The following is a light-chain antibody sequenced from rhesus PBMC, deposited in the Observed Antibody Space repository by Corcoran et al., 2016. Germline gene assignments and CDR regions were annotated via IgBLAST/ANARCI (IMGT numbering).Light chain of an antibody. CDR3: QQDYIWPLT. CDR2: GAS. Sequence: EIVMTQSPATLSLSPGERTTLSCRASQSVSSNLAWYHQKPGQAPKLLIYGASSRDTGIPDSFRGIGSGTDFTLTINSLEPVDVGVYYCQQDYIWPLTFGGGTKVELK. CDR1: QSVSSN. J-gene: IGKJ4*01. V-gene: IGKV3-42*01.